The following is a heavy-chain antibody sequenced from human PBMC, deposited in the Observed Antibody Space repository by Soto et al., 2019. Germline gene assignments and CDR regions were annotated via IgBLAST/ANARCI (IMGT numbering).Heavy chain of an antibody. D-gene: IGHD4-17*01. CDR3: ARLATVTPPYYFDS. Sequence: ASVKVSCKASGYIFINYYMHWVRQAPGQGLEGMGVSNPSGGTTSYAQKFQGRVTMTRDTSTSTVYMGMSSLRSADMAVYYCARLATVTPPYYFDSWGQGTLVTSPQ. V-gene: IGHV1-46*01. CDR2: SNPSGGTT. CDR1: GYIFINYY. J-gene: IGHJ4*02.